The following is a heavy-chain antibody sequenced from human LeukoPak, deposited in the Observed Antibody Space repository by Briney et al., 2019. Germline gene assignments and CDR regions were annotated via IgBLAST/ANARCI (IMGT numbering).Heavy chain of an antibody. J-gene: IGHJ4*02. CDR3: ARSKYSVRSFDY. Sequence: GRSLGLSCAASGFTFSSYAMHWVRQAPGKGLEWVAVISYDGSNKYYADSVKGRFTISRDNSKNTLYLQMNSLRAEDTAVYYCARSKYSVRSFDYWGQGTLVTVSS. D-gene: IGHD3-10*01. CDR2: ISYDGSNK. V-gene: IGHV3-30*01. CDR1: GFTFSSYA.